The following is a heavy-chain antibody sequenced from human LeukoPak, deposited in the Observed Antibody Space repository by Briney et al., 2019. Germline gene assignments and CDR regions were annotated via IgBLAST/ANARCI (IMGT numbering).Heavy chain of an antibody. CDR3: ARDRTSGYDWDDAFDI. Sequence: GRSLRLSCAASGFTFSSYGMRWVRQAPGKGLEWVAVIWYDGSNKYYADSVKGRFTISRDNSKNTLYLQMNSLRAEDTAVYYCARDRTSGYDWDDAFDIWGQGTMVTVSS. D-gene: IGHD5-12*01. V-gene: IGHV3-33*01. CDR2: IWYDGSNK. J-gene: IGHJ3*02. CDR1: GFTFSSYG.